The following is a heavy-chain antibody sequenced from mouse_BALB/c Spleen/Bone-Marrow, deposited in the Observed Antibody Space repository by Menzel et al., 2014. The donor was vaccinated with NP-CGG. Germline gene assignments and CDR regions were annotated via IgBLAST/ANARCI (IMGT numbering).Heavy chain of an antibody. CDR1: GYTFSSYW. Sequence: VKLMESGAELMRPGASVKISCKATGYTFSSYWIEWVKQRPGHGLEWIGEILPGSGSTNYNEKFKGKATFTADTSSNTAYMQLSSLTSEDSAVYYCAREDGPWYFDVWGAGTTVTVSS. V-gene: IGHV1-9*01. J-gene: IGHJ1*01. CDR3: AREDGPWYFDV. CDR2: ILPGSGST. D-gene: IGHD1-1*01.